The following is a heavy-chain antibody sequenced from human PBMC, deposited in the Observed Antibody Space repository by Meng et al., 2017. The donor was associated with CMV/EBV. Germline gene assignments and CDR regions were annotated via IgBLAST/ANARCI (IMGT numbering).Heavy chain of an antibody. D-gene: IGHD3-3*01. CDR3: AGSGLRFLEWSHHWFDP. Sequence: YHFTGYYMHWVRQAPRQGLEWMGWINPNSGGTNYAQKFQGRVTMTRDASISTAYMELSKLGSDDTAVYYCAGSGLRFLEWSHHWFDPWGQGTLVTVSS. CDR2: INPNSGGT. J-gene: IGHJ5*02. CDR1: YHFTGYY. V-gene: IGHV1-2*02.